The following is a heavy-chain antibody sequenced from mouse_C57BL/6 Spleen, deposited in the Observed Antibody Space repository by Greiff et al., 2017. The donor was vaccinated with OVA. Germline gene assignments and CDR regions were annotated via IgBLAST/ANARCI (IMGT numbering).Heavy chain of an antibody. Sequence: VQGVESGAELARPGASVKMSCKASGYTFTSYTMHWVKQRPGQGLEWIGYINPSSGYTKYNQKFKDKATLTADKSSSTAYMQLSSLTSEDSAVYYCARDYGSSHWYFDVGGTGTTVTVSS. CDR2: INPSSGYT. V-gene: IGHV1-4*01. D-gene: IGHD1-1*01. J-gene: IGHJ1*03. CDR1: GYTFTSYT. CDR3: ARDYGSSHWYFDV.